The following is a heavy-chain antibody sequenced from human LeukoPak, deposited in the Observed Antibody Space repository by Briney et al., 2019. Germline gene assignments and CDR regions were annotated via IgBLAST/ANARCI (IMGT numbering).Heavy chain of an antibody. CDR1: GFTFDDYA. Sequence: GGSLRLSCAASGFTFDDYAMHWVRQAPGKGLEWVSGISWNSGSVGYADSVKGRFTISRDNAENSLYLQMNSLRAEDTAVYYCVRDRDWGFDYWGQGTLVTVSS. V-gene: IGHV3-9*01. J-gene: IGHJ4*02. CDR3: VRDRDWGFDY. D-gene: IGHD3/OR15-3a*01. CDR2: ISWNSGSV.